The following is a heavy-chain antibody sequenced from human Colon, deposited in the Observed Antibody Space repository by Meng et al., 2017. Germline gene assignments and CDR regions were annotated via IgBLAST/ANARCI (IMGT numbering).Heavy chain of an antibody. CDR3: ARESADGGSFDL. CDR1: GYTLY. J-gene: IGHJ4*02. D-gene: IGHD2-15*01. Sequence: QVQLVQSGAELKKPGASVTVSCKASGYTLYIHWVRLRPGEGLEWMGRINPRTGDTKSAQSFQGRVTMTRDTSTTTFSMDLRSLTTDDSAIYFCARESADGGSFDLWGQGILVTVSS. CDR2: INPRTGDT. V-gene: IGHV1-2*06.